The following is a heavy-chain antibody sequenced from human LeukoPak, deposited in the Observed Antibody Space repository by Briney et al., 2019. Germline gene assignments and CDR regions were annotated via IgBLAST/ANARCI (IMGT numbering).Heavy chain of an antibody. V-gene: IGHV4-4*07. CDR3: ARDRQEAGRRVSSFEY. J-gene: IGHJ4*01. CDR2: IYSSVSTQYNPSH. CDR1: GGSISSYY. Sequence: SETLSLTCTASGGSISSYYWSWIRQPAGKGLEWIGRIYSSVSTQYNPSHQYNPSLRSRITISADSSRNQFSLNLNSLTAADTAMYYCARDRQEAGRRVSSFEYWGQGIPVTVSS. D-gene: IGHD6-13*01.